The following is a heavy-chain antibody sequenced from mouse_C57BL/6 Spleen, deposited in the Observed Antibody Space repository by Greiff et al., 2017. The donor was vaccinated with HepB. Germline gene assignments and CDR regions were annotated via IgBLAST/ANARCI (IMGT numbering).Heavy chain of an antibody. J-gene: IGHJ3*01. Sequence: VQLQQSGAELVKPGASVKISCKASGYAFSSYWMNWVKQRPGKGLEWIGQIYPGDGDTNYNGKFKGKATLTADKSSSSAYMPLSSLTSEDSAVYYCARSTTGTKFAYWGQGTLDTVSA. D-gene: IGHD4-1*02. CDR1: GYAFSSYW. CDR3: ARSTTGTKFAY. V-gene: IGHV1-80*01. CDR2: IYPGDGDT.